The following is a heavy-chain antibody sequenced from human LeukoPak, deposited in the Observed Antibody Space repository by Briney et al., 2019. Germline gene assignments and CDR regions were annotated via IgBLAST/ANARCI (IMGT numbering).Heavy chain of an antibody. CDR2: INAGNGNT. D-gene: IGHD3-9*01. V-gene: IGHV1-3*01. Sequence: ASVKVSCKASGYTFTSYAMHWVRQAPGQRLEWMGWINAGNGNTKYSQKFQGRVTITRDTSASTAYMELSSLRSEDTAVYYCARWDYDILTGHNYYFDYWGQGTLVTVSS. CDR1: GYTFTSYA. J-gene: IGHJ4*02. CDR3: ARWDYDILTGHNYYFDY.